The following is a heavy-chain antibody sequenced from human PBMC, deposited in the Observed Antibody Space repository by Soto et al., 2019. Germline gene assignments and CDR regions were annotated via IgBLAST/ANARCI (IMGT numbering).Heavy chain of an antibody. V-gene: IGHV3-23*01. CDR2: INSEGSI. CDR1: GVTLKNYA. D-gene: IGHD3-3*01. Sequence: DVQLLESGGGLIQRGGSLRLSCVGSGVTLKNYAMSWVRQAPGKGLGWVSGINSEGSIYYADSVKGRFSISKDNSKNTLFLQMNSLRADDTAVYYCATPRARDYDFWTGFHSWGQGTLVTVSS. J-gene: IGHJ4*02. CDR3: ATPRARDYDFWTGFHS.